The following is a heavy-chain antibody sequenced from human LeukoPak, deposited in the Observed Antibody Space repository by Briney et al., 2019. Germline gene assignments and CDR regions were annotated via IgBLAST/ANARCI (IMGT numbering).Heavy chain of an antibody. J-gene: IGHJ4*02. D-gene: IGHD3-9*01. CDR3: ATGTHYDLLPF. Sequence: SVKVSCKASGGTFSSYAISWVRQAPGQGLERMGGIIPIFGTANYAQKFQGRVTITTDESTSTAYMELSSLRSEDTALYYCATGTHYDLLPFWGQGTLVTVSS. CDR1: GGTFSSYA. V-gene: IGHV1-69*05. CDR2: IIPIFGTA.